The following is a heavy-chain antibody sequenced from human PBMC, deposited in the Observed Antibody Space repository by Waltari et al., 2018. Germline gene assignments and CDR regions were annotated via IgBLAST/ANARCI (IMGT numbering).Heavy chain of an antibody. CDR2: VEPEDGET. J-gene: IGHJ4*02. Sequence: EVQLVQSGAEVKKPGATVKISCKASGYTFTDYYMHWVQQAPGKGLEWMGRVEPEDGETINAKKYKGKGTITADRATEKAYMELRSLRPEETAWYYCATIRAGKVDYGGKGTLVTVSS. CDR3: ATIRAGKVDY. D-gene: IGHD6-13*01. V-gene: IGHV1-69-2*01. CDR1: GYTFTDYY.